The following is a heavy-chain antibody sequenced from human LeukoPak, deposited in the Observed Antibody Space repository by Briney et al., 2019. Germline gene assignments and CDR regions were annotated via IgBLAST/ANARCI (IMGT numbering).Heavy chain of an antibody. J-gene: IGHJ6*03. V-gene: IGHV3-15*01. D-gene: IGHD4-17*01. CDR3: ATDGYGSHMNV. CDR2: IKRRNDGGTA. CDR1: GFTFGNAW. Sequence: KPGGSLRLSCAASGFTFGNAWMTWVRQAPGKGLEWVGRIKRRNDGGTAIYAAPVRGRFTVSRDDSKSTLYLQMSSLKTEDTAVYYCATDGYGSHMNVWGNGTTVTVSS.